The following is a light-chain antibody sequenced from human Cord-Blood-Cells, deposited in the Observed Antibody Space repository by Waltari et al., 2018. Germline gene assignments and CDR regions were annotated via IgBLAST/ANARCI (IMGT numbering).Light chain of an antibody. J-gene: IGLJ1*01. CDR2: EVS. Sequence: QSALTQPPSASGSPGQSVTISCTGTSSDVGGYNYVSWYQQHPGKAPKLMIYEVSKRPSGVPERFSASKSGNAASLTVSGRQAEDEADYYCSSYAGSNNYVFGTGTKVTVL. CDR1: SSDVGGYNY. V-gene: IGLV2-8*01. CDR3: SSYAGSNNYV.